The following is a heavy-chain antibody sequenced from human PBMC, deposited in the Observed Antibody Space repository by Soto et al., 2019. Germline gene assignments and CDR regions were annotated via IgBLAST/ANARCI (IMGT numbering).Heavy chain of an antibody. Sequence: PSETLALTCAVFGGSFSGYYWSRIRQRPGKGLEWIGEINHSGSTNYNPSLQSRVTISVDTSKNHFSLKLSAVNAADPAVYYCARGRIAVAGTGWFDPWGQGTLVTVSS. J-gene: IGHJ5*02. CDR2: INHSGST. D-gene: IGHD6-19*01. V-gene: IGHV4-34*01. CDR1: GGSFSGYY. CDR3: ARGRIAVAGTGWFDP.